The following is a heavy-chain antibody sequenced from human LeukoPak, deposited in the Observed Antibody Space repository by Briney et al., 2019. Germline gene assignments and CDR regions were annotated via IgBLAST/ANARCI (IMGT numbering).Heavy chain of an antibody. J-gene: IGHJ4*02. Sequence: GGSLRLSCAASGFTFSSYGMHWVRQAPGKGLEWVAVIWYDGSNKYYADSVKGRSTISRDNSKNTLYLQMNSLRAEDTAVYYCASDHRTYYDFWSGHSSYYFDYWGQGTLVTVSS. V-gene: IGHV3-33*01. CDR2: IWYDGSNK. CDR3: ASDHRTYYDFWSGHSSYYFDY. D-gene: IGHD3-3*01. CDR1: GFTFSSYG.